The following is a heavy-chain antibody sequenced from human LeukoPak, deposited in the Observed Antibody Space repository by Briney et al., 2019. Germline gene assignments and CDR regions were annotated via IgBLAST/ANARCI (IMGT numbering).Heavy chain of an antibody. J-gene: IGHJ6*04. V-gene: IGHV3-43*01. D-gene: IGHD3-10*02. CDR3: AELGITMIGGV. CDR2: ISWDGGST. CDR1: GFTFDDYT. Sequence: GGSLRLSCAASGFTFDDYTMHWVRQAPGKGLEWVSLISWDGGSTYYADSVKGRFAISRDNSKNSLYLQMNSLRAEDTAVYYCAELGITMIGGVWGKGTTVTISS.